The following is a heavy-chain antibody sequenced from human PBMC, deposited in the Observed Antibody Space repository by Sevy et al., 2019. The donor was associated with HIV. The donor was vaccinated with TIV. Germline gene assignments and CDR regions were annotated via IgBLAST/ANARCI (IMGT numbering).Heavy chain of an antibody. Sequence: GGSLRLSCAASGFTFSSYPMHWVRQAPGKGLEWVSFISFDGTDKYYADSVKGRFTITRENSKNTLFLQMNSLRAEDTAFYYFVRETTRLPRGAFDFWGQGTMVTVSS. V-gene: IGHV3-30-3*01. CDR2: ISFDGTDK. CDR3: VRETTRLPRGAFDF. CDR1: GFTFSSYP. J-gene: IGHJ3*01. D-gene: IGHD1-26*01.